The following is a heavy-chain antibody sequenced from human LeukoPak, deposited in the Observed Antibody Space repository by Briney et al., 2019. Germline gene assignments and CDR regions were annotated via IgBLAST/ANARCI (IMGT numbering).Heavy chain of an antibody. D-gene: IGHD3-16*01. CDR3: ARVALIGIDY. CDR1: GGSISSGSYY. Sequence: SQTLSLTCTVSGGSISSGSYYWSWIRQPAGKGLEWIGRIYTSGSTNYNPSLKSRVTISVDTSKNQFSLKLSSVTAAGTAVYYCARVALIGIDYWGQGTLVTVSS. V-gene: IGHV4-61*02. J-gene: IGHJ4*02. CDR2: IYTSGST.